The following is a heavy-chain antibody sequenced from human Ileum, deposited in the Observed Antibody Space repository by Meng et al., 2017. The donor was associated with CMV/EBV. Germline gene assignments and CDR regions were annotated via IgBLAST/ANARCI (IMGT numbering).Heavy chain of an antibody. Sequence: YAINWVRQAPGKGLAWDSVIGGSGGSDFYPDSVKGRFTISRDNSQKTLYLQMNNLRAEDTAVYYCAKGGYYDILASPPPELHFDFWGQGSLVTVSS. V-gene: IGHV3-23*01. J-gene: IGHJ4*02. CDR1: YA. D-gene: IGHD3-9*01. CDR3: AKGGYYDILASPPPELHFDF. CDR2: IGGSGGSD.